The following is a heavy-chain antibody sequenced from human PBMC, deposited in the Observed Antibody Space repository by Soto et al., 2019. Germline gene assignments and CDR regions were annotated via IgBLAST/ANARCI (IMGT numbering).Heavy chain of an antibody. D-gene: IGHD6-13*01. CDR3: ARVADLYYYYMDV. Sequence: ASVKVSCKASGGTFSSYTISWVRQAPGQGHEWMGRIIPILGIANYAQKFQGRVTITADKPTSTAYMELSSLRSEDTAVYYCARVADLYYYYMDVWGKGTTVTVSS. J-gene: IGHJ6*03. CDR1: GGTFSSYT. V-gene: IGHV1-69*02. CDR2: IIPILGIA.